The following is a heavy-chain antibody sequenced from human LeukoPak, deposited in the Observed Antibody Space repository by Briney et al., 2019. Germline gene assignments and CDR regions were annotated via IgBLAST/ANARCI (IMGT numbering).Heavy chain of an antibody. CDR3: AAPSSSGWWGFDY. V-gene: IGHV1-69*05. J-gene: IGHJ4*02. CDR2: IIPIFGTA. Sequence: SVKVSCKASGGTFSSYAISWVRQAPGQGLGWMGGIIPIFGTANYAQKFQGRVTITTDESTSTAYMELSSLRSEDTAVYYCAAPSSSGWWGFDYWGQGTLVTVSS. D-gene: IGHD6-19*01. CDR1: GGTFSSYA.